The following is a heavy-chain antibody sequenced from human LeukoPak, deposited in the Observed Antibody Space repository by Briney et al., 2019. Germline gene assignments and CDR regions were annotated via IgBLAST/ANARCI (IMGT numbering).Heavy chain of an antibody. CDR2: IYYSGST. V-gene: IGHV4-59*11. J-gene: IGHJ3*02. CDR1: GGSISSHY. CDR3: ARGLTYYFDSSGYYVTDAFDI. D-gene: IGHD3-22*01. Sequence: SETLSLTCTVSGGSISSHYWSWIRQPPGKGLEWIGNIYYSGSTNYNPSLKSRVTISVDTSKNQFSLKLTSVTAADTAVYYCARGLTYYFDSSGYYVTDAFDIWGQGTMVTVSS.